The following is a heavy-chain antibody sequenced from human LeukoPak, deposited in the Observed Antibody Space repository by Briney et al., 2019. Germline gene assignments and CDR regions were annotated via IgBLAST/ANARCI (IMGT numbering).Heavy chain of an antibody. V-gene: IGHV3-11*04. Sequence: GGSLRLSCAASGFTFSDYYMSWIRQAPGKGLEWISYISSGGSTMYYADSVKGRFTISRDNAKNSLYLQMNSLRAEDTAVYYCARGGRGGDYAFDIWGQGTLVTVSS. CDR2: ISSGGSTM. CDR1: GFTFSDYY. J-gene: IGHJ3*02. D-gene: IGHD2-21*01. CDR3: ARGGRGGDYAFDI.